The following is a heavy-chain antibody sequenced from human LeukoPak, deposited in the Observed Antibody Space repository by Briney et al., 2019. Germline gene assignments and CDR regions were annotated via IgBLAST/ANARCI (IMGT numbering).Heavy chain of an antibody. CDR1: GGTLSSYD. D-gene: IGHD3-22*01. CDR2: IIPMFGIV. V-gene: IGHV1-69*04. Sequence: GASVKVSCKASGGTLSSYDINWVRRAPGQGLEWIGRIIPMFGIVNYAQNFQGRVTITADKSTNTAYMELSSLRSEDTAFYYCARADSSGYSLDENFDYWGQGTLVTVSS. CDR3: ARADSSGYSLDENFDY. J-gene: IGHJ4*02.